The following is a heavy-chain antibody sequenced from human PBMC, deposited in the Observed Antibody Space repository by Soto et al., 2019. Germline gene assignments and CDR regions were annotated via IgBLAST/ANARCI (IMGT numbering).Heavy chain of an antibody. D-gene: IGHD6-13*01. V-gene: IGHV3-30*18. CDR1: GFTFSSYG. J-gene: IGHJ4*02. CDR3: AKDIGSSSWYWSATLDY. Sequence: QVQLVESGGGVVQPGRSLRLSCAASGFTFSSYGMHWVRQAPGKGLEWVAVVSYDGSNKYYADSVKGRFTISRDNSKSTLYLQMNSLRDEDTAVYYCAKDIGSSSWYWSATLDYWGQGTLVNVSS. CDR2: VSYDGSNK.